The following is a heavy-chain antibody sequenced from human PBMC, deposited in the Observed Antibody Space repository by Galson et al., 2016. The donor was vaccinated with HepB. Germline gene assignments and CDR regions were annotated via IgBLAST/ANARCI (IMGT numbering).Heavy chain of an antibody. V-gene: IGHV1-46*01. CDR2: INPSGGTT. Sequence: SVKVSCKASGYTFSSYYIHWVRQAPGQGLEWMGMINPSGGTTIFAQKFQGRVTMTRDTSTSTVYMELHSLRSEDTAVYYCARGGWNNYYGLNVWGQGTTVTVSS. CDR1: GYTFSSYY. CDR3: ARGGWNNYYGLNV. D-gene: IGHD1-1*01. J-gene: IGHJ6*02.